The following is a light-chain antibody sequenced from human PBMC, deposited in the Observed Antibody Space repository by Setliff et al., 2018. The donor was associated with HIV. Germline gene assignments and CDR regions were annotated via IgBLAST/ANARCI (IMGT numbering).Light chain of an antibody. CDR3: SSYASSGTRMV. CDR2: DVT. J-gene: IGLJ1*01. Sequence: QSALAQPASVSGSPGQSITVSCTGTTNDVGNYNYVSWYQQHPGKAPKLMIYDVTNRPSGVSNRFSGSKSANTASLTISGLQAEDEADYYCSSYASSGTRMVFGTGTKVTV. V-gene: IGLV2-14*03. CDR1: TNDVGNYNY.